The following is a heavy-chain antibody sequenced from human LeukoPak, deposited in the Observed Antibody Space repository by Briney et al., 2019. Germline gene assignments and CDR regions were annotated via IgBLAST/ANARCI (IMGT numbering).Heavy chain of an antibody. V-gene: IGHV3-11*01. CDR2: ISSSGSTI. Sequence: GESLRLSCAASGFTFSDYYMSWIRQAPGKGLEWVSYISSSGSTIYYADSVKGRFTISRDNAKNSLYLQMNSLRAEDTAVYYCARDRDDTAMVTDYWGQGTLVTVSS. J-gene: IGHJ4*02. D-gene: IGHD5-18*01. CDR3: ARDRDDTAMVTDY. CDR1: GFTFSDYY.